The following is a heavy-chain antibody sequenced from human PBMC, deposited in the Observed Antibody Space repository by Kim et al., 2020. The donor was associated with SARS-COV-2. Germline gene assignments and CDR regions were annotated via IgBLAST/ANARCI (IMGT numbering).Heavy chain of an antibody. CDR1: GGSISSYY. V-gene: IGHV4-4*07. D-gene: IGHD7-27*01. J-gene: IGHJ2*01. Sequence: SETLSLTCTVSGGSISSYYWSWIRQPAGKGLEWIGRIYTSGSTNYNPSLKSRVTMSVDTTKNQFSLKLSSVTAADTAVYYCARGLGPYPLYWYFDLWGRGTLVTVSS. CDR2: IYTSGST. CDR3: ARGLGPYPLYWYFDL.